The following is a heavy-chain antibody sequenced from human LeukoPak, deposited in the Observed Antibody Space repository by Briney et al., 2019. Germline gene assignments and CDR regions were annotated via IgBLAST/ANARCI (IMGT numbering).Heavy chain of an antibody. CDR2: IRSKTHGEAI. CDR1: GFTFSNVW. Sequence: GGSLRLSCAASGFTFSNVWMNWVRQAPGKGLEWVGRIRSKTHGEAIDYAAPVRGRFTISRDDSKNTLYLQLNSLKTEDTAVYYCVTEVILAVTGNDYWGQGSLVTVSS. J-gene: IGHJ4*02. CDR3: VTEVILAVTGNDY. D-gene: IGHD2-21*02. V-gene: IGHV3-15*07.